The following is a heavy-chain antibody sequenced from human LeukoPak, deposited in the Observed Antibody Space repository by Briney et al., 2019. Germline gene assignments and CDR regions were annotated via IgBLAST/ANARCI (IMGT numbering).Heavy chain of an antibody. CDR2: IYSDGST. Sequence: GGSLRLSCAASGFTVSSNYMSWVRQAPGKGPEWVSVIYSDGSTYYADSVKGRFTISRDTSKNTPYLQMNSLRTEDTAVYYCARDLAAGWTYPHYWGQGTLVSVSS. V-gene: IGHV3-53*01. J-gene: IGHJ4*02. CDR3: ARDLAAGWTYPHY. CDR1: GFTVSSNY. D-gene: IGHD6-13*01.